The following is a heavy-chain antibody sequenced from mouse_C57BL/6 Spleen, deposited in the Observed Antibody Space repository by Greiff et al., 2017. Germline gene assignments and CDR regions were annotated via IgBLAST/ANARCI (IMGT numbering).Heavy chain of an antibody. D-gene: IGHD2-1*01. CDR1: GFTFSSYG. CDR3: ARHDLLFDY. J-gene: IGHJ2*01. V-gene: IGHV5-6*01. Sequence: EVQLQESGGDLVKPGGSLKLSCAASGFTFSSYGMSWVRQTPDKRLEWVATISSGGSYTYYPDSVKGRFTISRDNAKNTLYLQMSSLKSEDTAMYYCARHDLLFDYWGQGTTLTVSS. CDR2: ISSGGSYT.